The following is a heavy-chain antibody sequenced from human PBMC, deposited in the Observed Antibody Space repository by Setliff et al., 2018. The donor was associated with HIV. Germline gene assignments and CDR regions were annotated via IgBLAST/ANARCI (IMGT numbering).Heavy chain of an antibody. D-gene: IGHD5-12*01. Sequence: GGSLRLSCVASGFTFSSYCMDWFRQAPGKGLEWVSSISYGSTYIYQSDSVRGRFTVSRDNAKNSLYLQMNSLRVEDTAVYYCARWRWLQSEFDYWGQGTLVTVSS. CDR3: ARWRWLQSEFDY. CDR1: GFTFSSYC. CDR2: ISYGSTYI. J-gene: IGHJ4*02. V-gene: IGHV3-21*01.